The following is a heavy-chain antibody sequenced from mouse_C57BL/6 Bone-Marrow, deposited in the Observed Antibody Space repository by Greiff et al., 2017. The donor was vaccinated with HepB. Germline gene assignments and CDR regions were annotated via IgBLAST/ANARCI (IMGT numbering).Heavy chain of an antibody. CDR3: ARYYGSSSWFAY. CDR2: ISDGGSYT. D-gene: IGHD1-1*01. J-gene: IGHJ3*01. V-gene: IGHV5-4*01. CDR1: GFTFSSYA. Sequence: EVQGVESGGGLVKPGGSLKLSCAASGFTFSSYAMSWVRQTPEKRLEWVATISDGGSYTYYPDNVKGRFTISRDNAKNNLYLQMSHLKSEDTAMYYCARYYGSSSWFAYWGQGTLVTVSA.